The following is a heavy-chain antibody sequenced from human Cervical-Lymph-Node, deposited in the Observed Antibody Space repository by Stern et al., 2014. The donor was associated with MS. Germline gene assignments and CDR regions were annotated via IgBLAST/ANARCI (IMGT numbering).Heavy chain of an antibody. CDR3: TRYGHRHRNFDGVGYSEAFDS. CDR2: IVPLFGTQ. V-gene: IGHV1-69*06. J-gene: IGHJ4*02. CDR1: GGTFSDYA. Sequence: VQLVESGAEVEKPGSSVKVSCKSSGGTFSDYAINWMRPVPGRGLEWMGRIVPLFGTQDYAQKFEGRVTVTAYRRKNTAYMELSGLRSEDTAIYYCTRYGHRHRNFDGVGYSEAFDSWGQGTLVTVSP. D-gene: IGHD2-8*01.